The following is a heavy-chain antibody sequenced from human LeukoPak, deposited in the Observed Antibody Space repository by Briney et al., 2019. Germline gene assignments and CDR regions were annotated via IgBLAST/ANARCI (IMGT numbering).Heavy chain of an antibody. J-gene: IGHJ6*03. V-gene: IGHV3-49*04. D-gene: IGHD3-9*01. Sequence: GGSLRLSCTASGFTFGDYAMSWVRQAPGKGLEWVGFIRSKAYGGTTEYAASVKGRFTISRDDSKSIAYLQMNSLKTEDTAVYYCTREVRNYDILTGWAPYYMDVWGKGTTVTISS. CDR2: IRSKAYGGTT. CDR1: GFTFGDYA. CDR3: TREVRNYDILTGWAPYYMDV.